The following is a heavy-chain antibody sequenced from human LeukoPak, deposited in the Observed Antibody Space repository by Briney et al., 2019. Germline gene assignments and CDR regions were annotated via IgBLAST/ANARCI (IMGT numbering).Heavy chain of an antibody. CDR3: ARDPWTNSDYDGFDY. CDR1: GFTLSNAW. J-gene: IGHJ4*02. D-gene: IGHD5-12*01. Sequence: GGSLRLSCAASGFTLSNAWMNWVRQAPGRGLEWVSSISSSSSYIYYADSVKGRFTISRDNAKNSQYLQMNSLRAEDTAVYYCARDPWTNSDYDGFDYWGQGTLVTVSS. V-gene: IGHV3-21*01. CDR2: ISSSSSYI.